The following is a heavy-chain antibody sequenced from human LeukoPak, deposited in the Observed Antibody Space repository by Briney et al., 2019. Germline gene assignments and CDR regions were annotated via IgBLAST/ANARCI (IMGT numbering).Heavy chain of an antibody. V-gene: IGHV4-59*08. CDR2: IYYSGST. CDR3: ARHEGTAGAFGI. J-gene: IGHJ3*02. Sequence: SETLSLTCTVSGGSISSYYWSWIRQPPGKGLEWIGYIYYSGSTNYNPSLKSRVTISVDTSKNQFSLKLSSVTAADTAVYYCARHEGTAGAFGIWGQGTMVTVSS. D-gene: IGHD1-1*01. CDR1: GGSISSYY.